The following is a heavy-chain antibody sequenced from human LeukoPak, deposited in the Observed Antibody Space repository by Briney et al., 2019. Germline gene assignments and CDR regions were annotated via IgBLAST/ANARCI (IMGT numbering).Heavy chain of an antibody. CDR1: GFTFSSYA. CDR3: AKGITVIPSFYFDY. V-gene: IGHV3-23*01. D-gene: IGHD2-21*01. J-gene: IGHJ4*02. Sequence: GGSLRLSCAASGFTFSSYAMSWVRQAPGKGLEWVSAISGSGGSTYYADSVKGRFTISRDNSKSTLYLQMNSLRAEDTAVYYCAKGITVIPSFYFDYWGQGTLVTVSS. CDR2: ISGSGGST.